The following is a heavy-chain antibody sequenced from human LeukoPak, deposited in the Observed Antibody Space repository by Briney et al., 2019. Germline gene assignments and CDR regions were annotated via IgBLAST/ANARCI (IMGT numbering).Heavy chain of an antibody. D-gene: IGHD4/OR15-4a*01. CDR2: IYPGDSDT. CDR3: ARGFYGGYYYYYYMDV. CDR1: GYSFTSYW. Sequence: GESLKISCKGSGYSFTSYWIGWVRQMPGKGLEWMGIIYPGDSDTRYSPSFQGQVTISADRSISTAYLQWSSLKASDTAMYYCARGFYGGYYYYYYMDVWGKGTTVTVSS. J-gene: IGHJ6*03. V-gene: IGHV5-51*01.